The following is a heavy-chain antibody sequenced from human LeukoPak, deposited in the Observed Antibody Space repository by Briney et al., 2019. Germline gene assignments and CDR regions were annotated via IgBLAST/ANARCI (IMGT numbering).Heavy chain of an antibody. CDR3: ATSAYYYDSSGYQIQAHYYFDY. J-gene: IGHJ4*02. Sequence: ASVKVSCKVSGYTLTELSMHWVRQAPGKGLEWMGGFDPEDGETIYARKFQGRVTMTEDTSTDTAYMELSSLRSEDTAVYYCATSAYYYDSSGYQIQAHYYFDYWGQGTLVTVSS. D-gene: IGHD3-22*01. CDR2: FDPEDGET. V-gene: IGHV1-24*01. CDR1: GYTLTELS.